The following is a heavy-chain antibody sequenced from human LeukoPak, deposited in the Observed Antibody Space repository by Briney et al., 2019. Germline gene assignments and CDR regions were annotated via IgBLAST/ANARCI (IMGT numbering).Heavy chain of an antibody. Sequence: AGGSLRLSCAASGFTFSSYAMPWVRQAPGMGLEWVAVISYDGSNKYYADSVKGRFTISRDNSKNTLYLQMNSLRAEDTAVYYCARDSTDGVIPRELHPPFDYWGQGTLVTVSS. D-gene: IGHD1-26*01. CDR1: GFTFSSYA. CDR3: ARDSTDGVIPRELHPPFDY. V-gene: IGHV3-30-3*01. CDR2: ISYDGSNK. J-gene: IGHJ4*02.